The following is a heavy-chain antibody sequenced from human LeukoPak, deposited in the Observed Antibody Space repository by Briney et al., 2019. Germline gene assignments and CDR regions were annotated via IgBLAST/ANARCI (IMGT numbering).Heavy chain of an antibody. V-gene: IGHV4/OR15-8*01. CDR1: GVPIASHSW. J-gene: IGHJ4*02. Sequence: ASETLSLTCAVSGVPIASHSWWSWVRQPPGKGLEWIGEIYHTGGANYKPSLKSRVTMSVDTSNSHFSLKLTSVTAADTAVYFCAYNRDFALDNWGQGTLVTVSS. CDR3: AYNRDFALDN. D-gene: IGHD1-14*01. CDR2: IYHTGGA.